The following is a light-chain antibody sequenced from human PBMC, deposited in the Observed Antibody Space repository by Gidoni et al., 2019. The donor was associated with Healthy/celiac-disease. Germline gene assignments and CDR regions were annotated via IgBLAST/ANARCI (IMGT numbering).Light chain of an antibody. CDR2: KAS. CDR3: QRYNSYSPYT. CDR1: QSISSW. V-gene: IGKV1-5*03. J-gene: IGKJ2*01. Sequence: DLQMTQSPSTLSASVGDRVTITCRASQSISSWLAWYQQKPGKAPKLLIYKASSLESGVPARFSGSGCGTGFALTISSLQPDDFASYYCQRYNSYSPYTFGQGTKLEIK.